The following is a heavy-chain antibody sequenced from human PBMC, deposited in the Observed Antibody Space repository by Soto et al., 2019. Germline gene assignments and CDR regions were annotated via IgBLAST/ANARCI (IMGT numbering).Heavy chain of an antibody. CDR1: GFTFDDNA. V-gene: IGHV3-9*01. CDR2: INWKSDI. CDR3: ARGRVVVPAAVMFNCLDP. D-gene: IGHD2-2*01. J-gene: IGHJ5*02. Sequence: GGSLRLSCAVSGFTFDDNAMHWVRQAPEKGLEWVSGINWKSDIGYADSVKGRFTISRDNAENSLYLQMNSLRAEDTAVYYCARGRVVVPAAVMFNCLDPWGQGALVTVSS.